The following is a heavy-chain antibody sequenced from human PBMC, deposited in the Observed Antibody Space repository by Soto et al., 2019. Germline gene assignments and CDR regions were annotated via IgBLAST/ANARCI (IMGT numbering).Heavy chain of an antibody. Sequence: SVKVSCKASGVTFSSYAISWVRQAPGQGLEWMGGIIPIFGTANYAQKFQGRVTITADESTSTAYMELSSLRSEDTAVYYCARRGVGRDGYNYGYWGQGTLVTVSS. CDR2: IIPIFGTA. J-gene: IGHJ4*02. CDR3: ARRGVGRDGYNYGY. D-gene: IGHD5-12*01. V-gene: IGHV1-69*13. CDR1: GVTFSSYA.